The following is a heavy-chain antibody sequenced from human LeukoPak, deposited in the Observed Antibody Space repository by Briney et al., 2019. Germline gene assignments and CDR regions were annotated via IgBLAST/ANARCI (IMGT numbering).Heavy chain of an antibody. CDR1: GGSISRSSYY. Sequence: PSETLSLTCSVSGGSISRSSYYWGWIRQPPGKGLEWIGSVYYTGSTYYNPSLKSRVTISVDTSKNQFSLKLSSVTATDTAVYYCVDHYDSRGYVWVWGQGTLVTVSS. CDR2: VYYTGST. D-gene: IGHD3-22*01. CDR3: VDHYDSRGYVWV. V-gene: IGHV4-39*01. J-gene: IGHJ4*02.